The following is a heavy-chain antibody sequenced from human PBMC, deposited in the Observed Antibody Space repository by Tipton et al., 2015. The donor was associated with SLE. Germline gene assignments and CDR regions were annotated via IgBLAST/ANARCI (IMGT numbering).Heavy chain of an antibody. V-gene: IGHV4-39*07. Sequence: TLSLTCTVSGGSISSSSYYWGWIRQPPGKGLEWIGSIYYSGSTYYNPSLKSRVTISVDTSKNQFSLKLSSVTAADTAVYYCAKQTASHIEEVPGYVQHWGQGTLITVSS. CDR2: IYYSGST. D-gene: IGHD2-2*01. CDR3: AKQTASHIEEVPGYVQH. J-gene: IGHJ1*01. CDR1: GGSISSSSYY.